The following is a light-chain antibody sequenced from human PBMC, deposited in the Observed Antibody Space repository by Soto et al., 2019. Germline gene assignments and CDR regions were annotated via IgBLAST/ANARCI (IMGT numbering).Light chain of an antibody. Sequence: QSVLTQPASVSGSPGQSITISCTGTSSDVGGYNYVSWYQQHPGKDPKLMIYDVSNRPSGVSNRFSGSKSGNTASLTISGLQAEDEADYYCSSYTSSSTLGVFGTGTKLTFL. CDR2: DVS. CDR3: SSYTSSSTLGV. J-gene: IGLJ1*01. CDR1: SSDVGGYNY. V-gene: IGLV2-14*01.